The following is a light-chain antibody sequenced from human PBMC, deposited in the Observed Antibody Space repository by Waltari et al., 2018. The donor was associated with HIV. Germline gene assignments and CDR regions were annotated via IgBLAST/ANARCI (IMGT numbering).Light chain of an antibody. CDR1: SSNIGNNY. Sequence: QSVLTQPPSVSAAPGQKVTIPCSGSSSNIGNNYVSWYQQLPGTAPKLLIYDNNKRPSGIPDLFSGSKSGTSATLDITGLQTGDEADYYCGTWDSNLSAVFGGGTSLTVL. J-gene: IGLJ2*01. CDR2: DNN. CDR3: GTWDSNLSAV. V-gene: IGLV1-51*01.